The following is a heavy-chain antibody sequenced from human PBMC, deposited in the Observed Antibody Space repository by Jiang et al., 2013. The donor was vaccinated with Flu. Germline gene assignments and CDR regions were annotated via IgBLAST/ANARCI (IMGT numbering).Heavy chain of an antibody. V-gene: IGHV4-59*01. CDR3: ARGARVGWEHFDY. CDR1: GGSISNWF. CDR2: IYSSGST. J-gene: IGHJ4*02. D-gene: IGHD1-26*01. Sequence: GPGLVKPSETLSLTCTVSGGSISNWFWSWIRQPPGKELEWIGYIYSSGSTNYNPSLKSRVTMSIDTSQNHFSLKLTSVNAADTAVYYCARGARVGWEHFDYWGQGILVTVSS.